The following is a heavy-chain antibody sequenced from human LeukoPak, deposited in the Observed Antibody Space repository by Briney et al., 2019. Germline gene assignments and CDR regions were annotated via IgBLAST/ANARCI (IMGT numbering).Heavy chain of an antibody. V-gene: IGHV3-30*18. D-gene: IGHD6-19*01. J-gene: IGHJ4*02. CDR2: ISYDGSNK. CDR3: AKLGYMNSGSH. CDR1: GFTFSSYG. Sequence: PGGSLRLSCAASGFTFSSYGMHWVRQAPGNRLEWVAVISYDGSNKYYADSVKGRFTISRDNSKNTLYLQMNSLRAEDTAVYYCAKLGYMNSGSHWGQGTLVTVSS.